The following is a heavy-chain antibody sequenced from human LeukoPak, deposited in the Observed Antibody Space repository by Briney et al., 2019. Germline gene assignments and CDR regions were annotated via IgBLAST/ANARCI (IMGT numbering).Heavy chain of an antibody. CDR1: GFTVSSNY. CDR3: ARVQNIAADPYYFDY. J-gene: IGHJ4*02. CDR2: IYSGGST. D-gene: IGHD6-25*01. V-gene: IGHV3-53*01. Sequence: GGSLRLSCAASGFTVSSNYMSWVRQAPGKGLEWVSVIYSGGSTYYADSVKGRFTISRDNSKNTLYLQMNSLRAEDTALYYCARVQNIAADPYYFDYWGQGTLVTVSS.